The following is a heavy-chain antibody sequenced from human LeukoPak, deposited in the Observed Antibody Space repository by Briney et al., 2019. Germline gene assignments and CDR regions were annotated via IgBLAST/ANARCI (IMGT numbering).Heavy chain of an antibody. CDR3: ARARVIGFGELRSAFDI. J-gene: IGHJ4*02. CDR2: ISAYNGNT. V-gene: IGHV1-18*01. Sequence: GASVKVSCKASGYTFTSYGISWVRQAPGQGLEWMGWISAYNGNTNYAQKLQGRVTMTTDTSTSTAYMELRSLRSDDTAVYYCARARVIGFGELRSAFDIWGQGTLVTVSS. D-gene: IGHD3-10*01. CDR1: GYTFTSYG.